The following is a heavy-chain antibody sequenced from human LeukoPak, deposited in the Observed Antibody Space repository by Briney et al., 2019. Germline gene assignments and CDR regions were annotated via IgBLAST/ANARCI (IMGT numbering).Heavy chain of an antibody. D-gene: IGHD6-19*01. Sequence: SETLSLTCTVSGGSISSYYWSWIRQPPGKGLEWIGSIYYSGSTYYNPSLKSRVTISVDTSKNQFSLKLSSVTAADTAVYYCARPGGGIAVADYYFDYWGQGTLATVSS. J-gene: IGHJ4*02. CDR2: IYYSGST. V-gene: IGHV4-39*01. CDR3: ARPGGGIAVADYYFDY. CDR1: GGSISSYY.